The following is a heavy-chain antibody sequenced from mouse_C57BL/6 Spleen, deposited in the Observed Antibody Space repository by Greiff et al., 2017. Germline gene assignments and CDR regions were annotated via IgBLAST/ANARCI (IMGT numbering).Heavy chain of an antibody. CDR2: LYPGSGST. V-gene: IGHV1-55*01. D-gene: IGHD4-1*01. Sequence: QVQLQQPGAELVKPGASVKMSCKASGYTFTSYWITWVKQRHGQGLEWIGDLYPGSGSTNYNEKFKSKDTLTVDTSSSTAYMQLSSLTSEDSAVYYCARRGNRDGDWFAYWGQGTLVTVSA. CDR3: ARRGNRDGDWFAY. CDR1: GYTFTSYW. J-gene: IGHJ3*01.